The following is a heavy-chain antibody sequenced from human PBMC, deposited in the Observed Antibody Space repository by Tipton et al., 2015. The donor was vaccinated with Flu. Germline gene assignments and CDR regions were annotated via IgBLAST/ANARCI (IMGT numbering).Heavy chain of an antibody. Sequence: LRLSCTVSGGSISSGSYYWSWIRQPAGKGLEWIGRIYTSGSTNYNPSLKSRVTISVDTSKNQFSLKLSSVTAADTAVYYCARDSTMVRGVIFYYYGTDVWGQGTTVTVSS. CDR2: IYTSGST. CDR3: ARDSTMVRGVIFYYYGTDV. D-gene: IGHD3-10*01. CDR1: GGSISSGSYY. J-gene: IGHJ6*02. V-gene: IGHV4-61*02.